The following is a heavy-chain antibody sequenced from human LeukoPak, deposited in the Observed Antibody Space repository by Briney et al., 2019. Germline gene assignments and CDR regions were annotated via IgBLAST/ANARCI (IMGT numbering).Heavy chain of an antibody. J-gene: IGHJ6*02. Sequence: PGGSLRVSCAASGFTFNMYWMTWVRQAPGKGLEWVSSISSSSSYIYYADSVKGRFTISRDNAKNSLYLQMNSLRAEDTAVYYCARDHPLVGASSYGMDVWGQGTTVTVSS. CDR3: ARDHPLVGASSYGMDV. V-gene: IGHV3-21*01. CDR1: GFTFNMYW. CDR2: ISSSSSYI. D-gene: IGHD1-26*01.